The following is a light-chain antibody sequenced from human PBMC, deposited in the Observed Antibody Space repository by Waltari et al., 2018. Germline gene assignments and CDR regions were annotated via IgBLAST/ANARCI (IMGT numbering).Light chain of an antibody. J-gene: IGLJ2*01. V-gene: IGLV3-21*02. Sequence: SYVLTQPPSVSVAPGQTAKITCGGNRSGSQSVHWYQQKPGQAPILVIYEDSARPSGIPERVSGSNSGNTATLTISGVEAGDEADYYCQVWHSREHVVFGGGTRVTVL. CDR3: QVWHSREHVV. CDR1: RSGSQS. CDR2: EDS.